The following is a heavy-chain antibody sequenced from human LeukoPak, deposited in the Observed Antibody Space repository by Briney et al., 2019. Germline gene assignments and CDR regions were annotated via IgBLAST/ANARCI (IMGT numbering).Heavy chain of an antibody. CDR3: ARDYYDSSGYWIDY. CDR2: IYYSGST. Sequence: PSETLSLTCTVSGGSISSYYWSWIRQPPGKGLEWIGYIYYSGSTNYNPSLKSRVTISVDTSKNQFSLKLSSVTAADAAVYYCARDYYDSSGYWIDYWGQGTLVTVSS. D-gene: IGHD3-22*01. V-gene: IGHV4-59*01. CDR1: GGSISSYY. J-gene: IGHJ4*02.